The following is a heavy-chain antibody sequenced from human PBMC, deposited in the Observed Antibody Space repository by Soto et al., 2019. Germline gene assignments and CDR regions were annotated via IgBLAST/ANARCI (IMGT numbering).Heavy chain of an antibody. CDR2: ISPNSGNT. D-gene: IGHD3-22*01. CDR1: GYTFTRNG. CDR3: AKDRDSNSWPSRDV. Sequence: QVHLVQSGAEVKKPGASVNVSCKTSGYTFTRNGISWARQAPGQGLEWMGWISPNSGNTKYAQKLQGRVIMTTDTSTSTAYMELRSLRSDDTAVYYCAKDRDSNSWPSRDVWGPGTTVTVSS. J-gene: IGHJ6*02. V-gene: IGHV1-18*01.